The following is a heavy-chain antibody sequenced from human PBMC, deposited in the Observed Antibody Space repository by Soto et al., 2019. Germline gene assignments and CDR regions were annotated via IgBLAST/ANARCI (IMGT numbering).Heavy chain of an antibody. CDR3: ARDLGGWALDY. CDR2: SSRYNGDT. CDR1: GYNFITYG. J-gene: IGHJ4*02. V-gene: IGHV1-18*04. Sequence: QVQLVQSGAEVKKPGASVKVSCKASGYNFITYGINWVRQAPGQGLEWMGWSSRYNGDTKYAQKLQGRVTMTTDTSTSTAYMERRSLRSDDTAVYYCARDLGGWALDYWGQGTLVTVSS. D-gene: IGHD2-15*01.